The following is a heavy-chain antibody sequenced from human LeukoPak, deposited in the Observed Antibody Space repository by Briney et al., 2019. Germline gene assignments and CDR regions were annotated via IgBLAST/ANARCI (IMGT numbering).Heavy chain of an antibody. V-gene: IGHV3-30*18. J-gene: IGHJ4*02. CDR2: TSHDESNK. D-gene: IGHD6-13*01. Sequence: GGSLRLSCAASGFTFSSYAMNWVRQAPGKGLEWVALTSHDESNKKYADSVRGRCTISRDNSRDTVFLQLGNLRHEDTAVYYCAKGDAAGAYRTDFWGPGTRVTVSS. CDR1: GFTFSSYA. CDR3: AKGDAAGAYRTDF.